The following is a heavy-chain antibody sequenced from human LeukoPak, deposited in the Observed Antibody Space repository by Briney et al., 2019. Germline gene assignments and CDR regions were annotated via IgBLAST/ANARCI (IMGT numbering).Heavy chain of an antibody. Sequence: PSETLSLTCTLYGGSIISSGYFWGWIRQPPGKGLEWIGSCYYSGSTYYNPSLKSRITISVDTSKNQFSLKVFSVTAADTATYYCARLGVPAAIANWGQGTLLTVSS. J-gene: IGHJ4*02. CDR1: GGSIISSGYF. CDR3: ARLGVPAAIAN. D-gene: IGHD2-2*01. V-gene: IGHV4-39*01. CDR2: CYYSGST.